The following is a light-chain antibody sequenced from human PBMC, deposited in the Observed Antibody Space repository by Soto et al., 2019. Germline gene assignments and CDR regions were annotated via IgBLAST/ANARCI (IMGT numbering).Light chain of an antibody. CDR3: CSYAGSPRNV. Sequence: QSALTQPRSVSGSSGQSVTISCTGTSGDVGYYNYVSWYQQHPGKAPKVMIYDVSERPSGVPDRFSGSKSGNTASLTISGLQAEDEADYYCCSYAGSPRNVFGTGTKVTVL. CDR2: DVS. V-gene: IGLV2-11*01. CDR1: SGDVGYYNY. J-gene: IGLJ1*01.